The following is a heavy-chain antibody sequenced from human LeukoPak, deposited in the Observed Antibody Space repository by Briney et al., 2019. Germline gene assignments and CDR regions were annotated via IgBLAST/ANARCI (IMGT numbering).Heavy chain of an antibody. CDR3: AKGSPYYYDA. CDR2: ITWNSANI. CDR1: GFTFYDYV. V-gene: IGHV3-9*01. J-gene: IGHJ4*02. Sequence: GRSLRLSCAASGFTFYDYVMHWVRQTPGKGLEWVSCITWNSANIGYADSVKGRFTISRDNAKNSLYLQMNSLRPEDTAIYYCAKGSPYYYDAWGQGTLVTVSS.